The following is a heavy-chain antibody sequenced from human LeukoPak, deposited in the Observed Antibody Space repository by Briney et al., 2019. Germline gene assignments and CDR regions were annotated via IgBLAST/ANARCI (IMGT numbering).Heavy chain of an antibody. CDR3: ARGGRQWLVKASSWDNWFDP. J-gene: IGHJ5*02. CDR2: IYTSGST. Sequence: SETLSLTCTVSGGSISSYYWSWVRQPAGKGLEWIGRIYTSGSTNYNPSLKSRVTISVDKSKNQFSLKLSSVTAADTAVYYCARGGRQWLVKASSWDNWFDPWGQGTLVTVSS. V-gene: IGHV4-4*07. CDR1: GGSISSYY. D-gene: IGHD6-19*01.